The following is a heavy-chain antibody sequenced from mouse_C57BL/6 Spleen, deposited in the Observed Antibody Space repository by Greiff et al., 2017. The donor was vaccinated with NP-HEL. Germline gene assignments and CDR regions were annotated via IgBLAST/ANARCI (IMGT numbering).Heavy chain of an antibody. CDR2: IDPSDSET. D-gene: IGHD2-5*01. J-gene: IGHJ3*01. V-gene: IGHV1-52*01. CDR1: GYTFTSYW. CDR3: ARGDYSNSGWFAY. Sequence: VQLQQPGAELVRPGSSVKLSCKASGYTFTSYWMHWVKQRPIQGLEWIGNIDPSDSETHYNQKFKDKATLTVDKSSSTAYMQLSSLTSEDSAVYYCARGDYSNSGWFAYWGQGTLVTVSA.